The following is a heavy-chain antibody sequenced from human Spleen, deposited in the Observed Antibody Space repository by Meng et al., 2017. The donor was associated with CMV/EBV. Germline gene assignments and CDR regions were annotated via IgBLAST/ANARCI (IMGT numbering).Heavy chain of an antibody. CDR3: ARQGLGTYIDY. CDR1: GGSFSRYA. V-gene: IGHV1-69*04. D-gene: IGHD7-27*01. Sequence: SCKASGGSFSRYAITWVRQAPGQGLGWLGRIVPTIGATNYAQKFQGRVTLTADTSTITAFMELSSLRSEDTAVYYCARQGLGTYIDYWGQGALVTVSS. CDR2: IVPTIGAT. J-gene: IGHJ4*02.